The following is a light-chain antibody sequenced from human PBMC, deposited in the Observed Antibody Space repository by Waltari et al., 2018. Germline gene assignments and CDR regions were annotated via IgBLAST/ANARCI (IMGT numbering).Light chain of an antibody. J-gene: IGKJ1*01. CDR3: QKYGSLPAT. Sequence: WRASQSISRFLAWYQQKPGQAPRLLIYDASTRATGIPDRFSGSGSGTDFSLTINRLEPEDIAVYYCQKYGSLPATFGQGTKVEIK. CDR1: QSISRF. CDR2: DAS. V-gene: IGKV3-20*01.